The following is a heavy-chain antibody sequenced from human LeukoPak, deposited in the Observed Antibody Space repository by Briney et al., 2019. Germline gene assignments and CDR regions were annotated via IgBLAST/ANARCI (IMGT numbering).Heavy chain of an antibody. V-gene: IGHV4-34*01. CDR3: AREGNGGYYGMDV. CDR2: INHSGST. Sequence: SETLSLTCAVYGGSFSGYYWSWIRQPPGKGLEWIGEINHSGSTNYNPSLKSRVTISVDTSKNQFSLKLSSVTAADTAVYYCAREGNGGYYGMDVWGQGTTVTVSS. CDR1: GGSFSGYY. D-gene: IGHD1-1*01. J-gene: IGHJ6*02.